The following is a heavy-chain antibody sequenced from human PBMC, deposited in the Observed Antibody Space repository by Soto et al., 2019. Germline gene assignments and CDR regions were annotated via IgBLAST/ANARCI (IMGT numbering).Heavy chain of an antibody. CDR1: GYTFTSYA. V-gene: IGHV1-3*01. D-gene: IGHD2-15*01. J-gene: IGHJ5*02. CDR2: INAGNGNT. CDR3: ARLLVIGGSCYGYCGFDP. Sequence: APVKVSCKASGYTFTSYAMHWVRQAPGQRLEWMGWINAGNGNTKYSQKFQGRVTITRDTSASTAYMELSSLRSEDTAVYYCARLLVIGGSCYGYCGFDPWGQGTLVTVSS.